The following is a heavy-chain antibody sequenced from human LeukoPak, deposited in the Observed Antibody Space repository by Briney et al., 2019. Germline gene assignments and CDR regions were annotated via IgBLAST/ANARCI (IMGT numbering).Heavy chain of an antibody. V-gene: IGHV3-30*04. J-gene: IGHJ4*02. CDR3: ARGRAGVAAAGFDY. CDR2: ISFDGANK. CDR1: GFSFSMSA. D-gene: IGHD6-13*01. Sequence: PGRSLRLSCATSGFSFSMSAMHWVRLAPGKGLEWVAGISFDGANKFSGDSVKGRFSISRDNSKNSLYLQMNSLGLDDTAVYFCARGRAGVAAAGFDYWGRGTLVTVSS.